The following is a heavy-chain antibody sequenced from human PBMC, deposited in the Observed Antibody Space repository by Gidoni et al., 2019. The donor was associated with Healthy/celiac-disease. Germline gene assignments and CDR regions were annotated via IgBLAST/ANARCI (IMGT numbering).Heavy chain of an antibody. CDR3: ARGGTSSEGGVGAFDI. J-gene: IGHJ3*02. V-gene: IGHV1-69*02. Sequence: QVQLVQSVAEVKKPGSSVKVSCKASSGPLRSYPSSWVRQAPGQGLQWMGRIIPFLGIANYAQKFQDRVTISADTSTSTAYMELSSLRSEDTAVYYCARGGTSSEGGVGAFDIWGQGTMVTVSS. D-gene: IGHD3-16*01. CDR2: IIPFLGIA. CDR1: SGPLRSYP.